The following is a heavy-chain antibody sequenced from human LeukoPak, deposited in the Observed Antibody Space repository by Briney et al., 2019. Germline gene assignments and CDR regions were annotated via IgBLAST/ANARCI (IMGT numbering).Heavy chain of an antibody. CDR3: ASVLELGMGVDY. CDR1: GFTFSSYS. Sequence: PGGSLRLSCAASGFTFSSYSMNWVRQAPGKGLEWVSSISSSSSYIYYADSVKGRFTISRDNAKNSLYLQMNSLRAEDTAVYYCASVLELGMGVDYWGQGTLVTVSS. CDR2: ISSSSSYI. V-gene: IGHV3-21*01. D-gene: IGHD7-27*01. J-gene: IGHJ4*02.